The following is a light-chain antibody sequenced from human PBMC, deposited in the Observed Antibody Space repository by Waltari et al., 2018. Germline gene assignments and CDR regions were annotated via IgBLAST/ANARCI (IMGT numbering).Light chain of an antibody. CDR3: GTWDSNLSDVV. CDR2: DND. V-gene: IGLV1-51*01. J-gene: IGLJ2*01. CDR1: NSNIGNKD. Sequence: QSVLTQPPSVSAAPGQKVTISCSGSNSNIGNKDVSWYQQFPGTAPKLLIYDNDKRPSGIPDRFSGSKSGTSATLGITGLQTGDEADYYCGTWDSNLSDVVFGGGTKLTVL.